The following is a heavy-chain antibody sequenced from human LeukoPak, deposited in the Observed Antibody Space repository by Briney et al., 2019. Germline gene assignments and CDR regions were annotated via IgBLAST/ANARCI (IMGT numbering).Heavy chain of an antibody. CDR1: GFTFGDYA. V-gene: IGHV3-49*03. D-gene: IGHD3-22*01. CDR3: TRATPDSSGLGDAFDI. J-gene: IGHJ3*02. Sequence: GGSLRLSCTASGFTFGDYAMSRFRQAPGKGLEWVGFTRSKAYGGTTEYAASVKGRFTISRDDSKSIAYLQMNSLKTEDTAVYYCTRATPDSSGLGDAFDIWGQGTMVTVSS. CDR2: TRSKAYGGTT.